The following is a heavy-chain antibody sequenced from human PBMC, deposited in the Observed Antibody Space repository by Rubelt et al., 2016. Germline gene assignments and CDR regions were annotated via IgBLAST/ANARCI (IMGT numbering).Heavy chain of an antibody. CDR2: IYYIGST. CDR1: GESFNDYY. Sequence: QVQLQQWGAGLLKPSETLSLTCAVYGESFNDYYWTWIRQPPGKGLEWIGSIYYIGSTYYNPSLKSRVTISVDTSKNQFCPQRSSVRAAATAVNYCARARFAYDSGASPDSWGQGTLVTVSS. D-gene: IGHD3-22*01. V-gene: IGHV4-34*02. CDR3: ARARFAYDSGASPDS. J-gene: IGHJ4*02.